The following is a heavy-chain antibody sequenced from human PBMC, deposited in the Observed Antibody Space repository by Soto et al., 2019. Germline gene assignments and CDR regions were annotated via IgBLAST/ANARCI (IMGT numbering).Heavy chain of an antibody. D-gene: IGHD6-19*01. J-gene: IGHJ4*02. Sequence: ASVKVSCKASGGTFSSYTISWVRQAPGQGLEWMGGIIPIFGTANYAQKFQGRVTITADKSTSTAYMELSSLRSEDTAVYYCARDRSSGWWDYWGQGTLVTVSS. CDR1: GGTFSSYT. CDR2: IIPIFGTA. CDR3: ARDRSSGWWDY. V-gene: IGHV1-69*06.